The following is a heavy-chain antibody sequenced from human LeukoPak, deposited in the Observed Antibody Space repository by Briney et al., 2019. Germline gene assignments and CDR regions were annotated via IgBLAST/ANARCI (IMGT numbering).Heavy chain of an antibody. CDR3: ARSLYYDWSYYNYYMDV. D-gene: IGHD3-9*01. V-gene: IGHV1-18*01. CDR1: SYTFTSYD. CDR2: ISGYNGNT. Sequence: GASVMVSCKASSYTFTSYDISWVRQAPGQGLEWMGWISGYNGNTNYAQKLQDRVTMTRDTSTSTAYMELSSLRSDDTAVYYCARSLYYDWSYYNYYMDVWGKGTAVTISS. J-gene: IGHJ6*03.